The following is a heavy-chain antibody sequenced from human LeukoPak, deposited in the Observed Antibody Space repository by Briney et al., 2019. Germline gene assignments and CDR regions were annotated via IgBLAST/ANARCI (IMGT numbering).Heavy chain of an antibody. V-gene: IGHV3-33*01. CDR1: GFTFSSYG. Sequence: PGRSLRLSCAASGFTFSSYGMHWVRRAPGKGLEWVAVIWYDGSNKYYADSVKGRFTISRDNSKNTLYLQMNSLRAEDTAVYYCAREGGYSSSEGGCGYWGQGTLVTVSS. J-gene: IGHJ4*02. CDR3: AREGGYSSSEGGCGY. D-gene: IGHD6-6*01. CDR2: IWYDGSNK.